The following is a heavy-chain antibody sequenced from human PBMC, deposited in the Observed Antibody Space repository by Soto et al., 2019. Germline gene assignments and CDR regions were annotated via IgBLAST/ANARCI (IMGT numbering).Heavy chain of an antibody. CDR3: ARNLVVAATTYNWFDL. CDR1: GGSISSSSYY. D-gene: IGHD2-15*01. CDR2: IFYRVST. Sequence: SETLSLTCTVAGGSISSSSYYCAWFRQLPGKGLEWIGRIFYRVSTYYNPSPRSRATIYIDSSKKQFSLKLSSVTAADTAVYYCARNLVVAATTYNWFDLWGQGTLVTVS. J-gene: IGHJ5*02. V-gene: IGHV4-39*01.